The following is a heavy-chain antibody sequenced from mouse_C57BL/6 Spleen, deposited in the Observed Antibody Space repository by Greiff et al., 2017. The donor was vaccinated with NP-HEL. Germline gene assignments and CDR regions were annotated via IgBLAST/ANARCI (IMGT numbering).Heavy chain of an antibody. Sequence: QVQLKQSGAELFTPVSSVTISCKSSFYAFSSSWINWVKQRPGKGLEWIGQIYPGDGDTNYNGKFKGKATLTADKSSSTAYMQLSSLTSEDSAVYFCARFYYDYDEDYWGQGTTLTVYS. J-gene: IGHJ2*01. CDR3: ARFYYDYDEDY. V-gene: IGHV1-80*01. D-gene: IGHD2-4*01. CDR1: FYAFSSSW. CDR2: IYPGDGDT.